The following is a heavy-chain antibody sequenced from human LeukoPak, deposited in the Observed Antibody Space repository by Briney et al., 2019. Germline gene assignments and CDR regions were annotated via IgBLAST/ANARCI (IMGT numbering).Heavy chain of an antibody. V-gene: IGHV4-39*07. J-gene: IGHJ4*02. CDR3: ARAVHYGGNYFDY. CDR1: GGSISSSNYY. Sequence: PSETLSLTCSVSGGSISSSNYYWGWIRQSPGKGLEWIGNIYYSGSTYYNPSLQSRVTISVDTSKNQFSLKLSSVTAADTAVYYCARAVHYGGNYFDYWGQGTLVTVSS. CDR2: IYYSGST. D-gene: IGHD4-23*01.